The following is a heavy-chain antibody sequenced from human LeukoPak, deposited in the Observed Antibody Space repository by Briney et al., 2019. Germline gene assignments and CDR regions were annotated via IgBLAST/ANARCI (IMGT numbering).Heavy chain of an antibody. CDR1: GGPFSGYY. CDR2: INHSGST. J-gene: IGHJ6*02. D-gene: IGHD6-19*01. Sequence: SETLSLTCAVYGGPFSGYYWSWIRQPPGKGLEWIGEINHSGSTNYNPSLKSRVTISVDTSKNQFSLKLSSVTAADTAVYYCASLSGWYEGYYYYYGMDVWGQGTTVTVSS. V-gene: IGHV4-34*01. CDR3: ASLSGWYEGYYYYYGMDV.